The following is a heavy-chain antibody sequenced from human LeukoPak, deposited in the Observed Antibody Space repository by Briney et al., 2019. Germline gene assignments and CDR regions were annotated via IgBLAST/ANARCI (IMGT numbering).Heavy chain of an antibody. D-gene: IGHD1-26*01. J-gene: IGHJ4*02. Sequence: GGSLRLSCAASGFTCSNYWMTWVRQAPGKGLEWVANIKVDGTEKHYVDSVMGRFTVSRDNAKNSLFLQMNNLRVEDTAVYYCARAGSHSFDSWGRGTLVTVSS. V-gene: IGHV3-7*01. CDR2: IKVDGTEK. CDR3: ARAGSHSFDS. CDR1: GFTCSNYW.